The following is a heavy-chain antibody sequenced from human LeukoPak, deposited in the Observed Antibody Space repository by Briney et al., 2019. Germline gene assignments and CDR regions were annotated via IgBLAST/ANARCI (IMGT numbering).Heavy chain of an antibody. CDR2: INPSGGST. D-gene: IGHD4-17*01. Sequence: ASLKVSFKASGYTFTSYYMHWLRQAPGQALDWMGIINPSGGSTSYAQKFQGRVTMTRDTSTSTVYMELSSLRSEDTAVYYCARVRAEGTVTTYYFDYWGQGTLVTVSS. V-gene: IGHV1-46*01. CDR3: ARVRAEGTVTTYYFDY. CDR1: GYTFTSYY. J-gene: IGHJ4*02.